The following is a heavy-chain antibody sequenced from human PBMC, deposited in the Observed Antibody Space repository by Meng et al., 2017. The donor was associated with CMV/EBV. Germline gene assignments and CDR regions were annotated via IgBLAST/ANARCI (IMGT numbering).Heavy chain of an antibody. CDR1: GFTFSSYA. D-gene: IGHD3-3*01. V-gene: IGHV3-23*01. CDR2: ISGSGGST. Sequence: GESLKISCAASGFTFSSYAMSWVRQAPGKGLEWASAISGSGGSTYYADSVKGRFTISRDNSKNTLYLQMNSLRAEDTAVYYCAKAGITIFGVGKHNWFDPWGQGTLVTVSS. J-gene: IGHJ5*02. CDR3: AKAGITIFGVGKHNWFDP.